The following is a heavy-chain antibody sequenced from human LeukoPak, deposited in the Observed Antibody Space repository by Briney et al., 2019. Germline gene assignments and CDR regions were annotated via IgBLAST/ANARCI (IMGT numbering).Heavy chain of an antibody. D-gene: IGHD3-9*01. CDR1: GFTVSSNY. Sequence: GGSLRLSCAASGFTVSSNYMSWVRQAPGKGLEWVSVIYSGGSIYYADSVKGRFIISRDNSKNTLFLQMNSLRAEDTAVYYCARGSISYFDYWGQGTLVTVSS. J-gene: IGHJ4*02. CDR2: IYSGGSI. CDR3: ARGSISYFDY. V-gene: IGHV3-66*01.